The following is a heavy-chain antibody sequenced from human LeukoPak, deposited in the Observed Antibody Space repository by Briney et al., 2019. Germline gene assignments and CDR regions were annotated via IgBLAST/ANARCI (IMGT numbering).Heavy chain of an antibody. Sequence: GASVKVSCKASGGTFSSYAISWVRQALGQGLEWMGGIIPIFGTANYAQKFQGRVTITADESTSTAYMELSSLRSEDTAVYYCARGRIVVVVDYYYMDVWGKGTTVTVSS. V-gene: IGHV1-69*13. CDR3: ARGRIVVVVDYYYMDV. CDR2: IIPIFGTA. D-gene: IGHD2-15*01. J-gene: IGHJ6*03. CDR1: GGTFSSYA.